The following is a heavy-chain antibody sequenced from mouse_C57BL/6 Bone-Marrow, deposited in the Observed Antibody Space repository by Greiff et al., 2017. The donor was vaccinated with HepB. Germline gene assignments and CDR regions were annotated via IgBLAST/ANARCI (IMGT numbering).Heavy chain of an antibody. J-gene: IGHJ2*01. Sequence: QVQLKQPGAELVKPGASVKMSCKASGYTFTSYWITWVKQRPGQGLEWIGDIYPGSGSTNYNEKFKSKATLTVDTSSSTAYMQLSSLTSEDSAVYYCARERGLLRHFDYWGQGTTLTVSS. CDR1: GYTFTSYW. CDR2: IYPGSGST. CDR3: ARERGLLRHFDY. D-gene: IGHD2-3*01. V-gene: IGHV1-55*01.